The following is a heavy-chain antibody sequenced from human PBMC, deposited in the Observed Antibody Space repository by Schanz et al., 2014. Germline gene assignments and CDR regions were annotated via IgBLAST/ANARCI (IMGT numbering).Heavy chain of an antibody. CDR2: ISYSGST. D-gene: IGHD1-1*01. CDR3: ARDTTWRLDL. Sequence: QVQLQESGPGLVKPSQTLSLTCTVSGGSISSGGDYWSWIRQHPGKGLEWIGFISYSGSTYYNPSLKSRVPISLDTPKTQVSRPLTSLTAADTAVYYCARDTTWRLDLWGRGTLVTVSS. CDR1: GGSISSGGDY. V-gene: IGHV4-31*03. J-gene: IGHJ2*01.